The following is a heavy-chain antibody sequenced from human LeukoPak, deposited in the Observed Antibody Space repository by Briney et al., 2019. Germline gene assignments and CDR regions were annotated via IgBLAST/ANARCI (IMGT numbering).Heavy chain of an antibody. J-gene: IGHJ4*02. V-gene: IGHV4-4*07. D-gene: IGHD5-18*01. CDR3: ARGLPSYTAMVTRGETFDY. CDR1: GGSISSYY. Sequence: PSETLSLTCTVSGGSISSYYWSWIRQPAGKGLEWIGRIYTSGSTNYNPSLKSRVTMSVDTSKNQFSLKLSSVTAADTAVYYCARGLPSYTAMVTRGETFDYWGQGTLVTVSS. CDR2: IYTSGST.